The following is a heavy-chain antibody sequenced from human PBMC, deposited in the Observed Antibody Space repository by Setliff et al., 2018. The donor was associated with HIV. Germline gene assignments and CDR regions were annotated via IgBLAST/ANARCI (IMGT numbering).Heavy chain of an antibody. CDR3: TRDPRLVDF. D-gene: IGHD2-8*02. CDR1: GFTFSDHY. V-gene: IGHV3-11*05. J-gene: IGHJ3*01. CDR2: IRGDSTSI. Sequence: GGSLRLSCAASGFTFSDHYMPWIRQAPGKGLEWISYIRGDSTSINYADSVKGRFTISRDNAKNALYLQMNSLRAEDTAVYYCTRDPRLVDFWGQGTMVTVSS.